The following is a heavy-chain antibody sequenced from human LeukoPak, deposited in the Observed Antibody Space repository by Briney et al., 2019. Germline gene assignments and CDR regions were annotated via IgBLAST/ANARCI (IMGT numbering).Heavy chain of an antibody. CDR3: ARVRASSIAARGSWFDP. CDR2: MNPNSGNT. Sequence: GASVKVSCKASGYTFTSYDINWVRQATGQGLEWMGWMNPNSGNTGYAQKFQGRVAITRNTSISTAYMELSSLRSEDTAVYYCARVRASSIAARGSWFDPWGQGTLVTVSS. J-gene: IGHJ5*02. V-gene: IGHV1-8*03. CDR1: GYTFTSYD. D-gene: IGHD6-6*01.